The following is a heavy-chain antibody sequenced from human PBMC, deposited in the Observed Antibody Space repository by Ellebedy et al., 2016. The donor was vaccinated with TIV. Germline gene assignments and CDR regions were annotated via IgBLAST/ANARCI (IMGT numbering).Heavy chain of an antibody. V-gene: IGHV3-74*01. D-gene: IGHD4-17*01. CDR1: GFTFSSYW. CDR2: INSDGSST. J-gene: IGHJ4*02. CDR3: ARADDDYGDYFDY. Sequence: GGSLRLSCAASGFTFSSYWMHWVRQAPGKGLVWVSRINSDGSSTSYADSVKGRFTISRDNAKNTLYLQMNSLRAEDTAVYYCARADDDYGDYFDYWGQGTLVTVSS.